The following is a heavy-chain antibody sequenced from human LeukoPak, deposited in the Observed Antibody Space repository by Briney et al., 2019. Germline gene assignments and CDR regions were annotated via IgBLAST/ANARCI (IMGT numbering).Heavy chain of an antibody. CDR3: ARPPDTIPSSIAARRGSYYYYMDV. CDR1: GFTFSDYY. J-gene: IGHJ6*03. V-gene: IGHV3-11*04. CDR2: TSSSGSTI. D-gene: IGHD6-6*01. Sequence: GGSLRLSCAASGFTFSDYYMSWIRQAPGKGLEWVSYTSSSGSTIYYADSVKGRFTISRDNAKNSLYLQMNSLRAEDTAVYYCARPPDTIPSSIAARRGSYYYYMDVWGKGTTVTVSS.